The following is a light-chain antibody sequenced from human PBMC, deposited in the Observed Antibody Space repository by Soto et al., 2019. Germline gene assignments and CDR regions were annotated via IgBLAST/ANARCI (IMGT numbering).Light chain of an antibody. CDR1: QSIGTN. Sequence: EVVMTQSPATVSVSPGERTSLSSRASQSIGTNLGWYQQKPGQAPRLLISKTSTRATGVPARFSGSGSGTEFTLAISSLQSEDIAVYSCQQYAGWPLTFGGGTKVDIK. J-gene: IGKJ4*01. V-gene: IGKV3-15*01. CDR2: KTS. CDR3: QQYAGWPLT.